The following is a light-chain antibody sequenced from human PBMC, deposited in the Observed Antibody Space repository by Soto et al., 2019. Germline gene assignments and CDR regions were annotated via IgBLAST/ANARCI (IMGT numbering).Light chain of an antibody. Sequence: DIQMTQSPSSLSASVGDRVTITCRASQSISTYLNWYQQKAGKVPKLLIYDASTLQSGVPSRFSGSGSGTEFTLTISSLQPDDFATYYCQQSYSTLTFGGGTKVDIK. CDR3: QQSYSTLT. J-gene: IGKJ4*01. V-gene: IGKV1-39*01. CDR2: DAS. CDR1: QSISTY.